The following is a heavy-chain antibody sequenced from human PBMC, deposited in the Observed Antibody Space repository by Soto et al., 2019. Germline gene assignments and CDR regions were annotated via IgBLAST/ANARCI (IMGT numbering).Heavy chain of an antibody. V-gene: IGHV1-3*01. D-gene: IGHD6-19*01. CDR2: INAGNGNT. Sequence: GASVKVSCTASGYTFTSYAIHWVRQAPGQRLEWMGWINAGNGNTKYSQKFQGRVIITRDTSEGTAYMELRSLRSEDTAVYYCAREYGQAVAGPDYSYVMDVWGQGTTVTVSS. J-gene: IGHJ6*02. CDR3: AREYGQAVAGPDYSYVMDV. CDR1: GYTFTSYA.